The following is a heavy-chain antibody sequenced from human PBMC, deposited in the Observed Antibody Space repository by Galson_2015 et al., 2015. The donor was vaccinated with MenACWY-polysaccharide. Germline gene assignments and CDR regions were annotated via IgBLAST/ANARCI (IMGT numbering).Heavy chain of an antibody. CDR3: AKAVVATALLDY. J-gene: IGHJ4*02. CDR2: ISVGGDTT. CDR1: GFSFNGYA. D-gene: IGHD2-21*02. Sequence: SLRLSCAASGFSFNGYAMSWVRRAPGKGLEWVSTISVGGDTTYYADSMKGRFTISREHSKNTLYLQMNSLRAEDTAIYYCAKAVVATALLDYWGQGTLVTVSS. V-gene: IGHV3-23*01.